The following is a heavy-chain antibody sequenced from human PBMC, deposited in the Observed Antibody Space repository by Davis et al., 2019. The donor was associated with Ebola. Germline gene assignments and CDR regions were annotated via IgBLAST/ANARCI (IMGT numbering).Heavy chain of an antibody. J-gene: IGHJ3*02. Sequence: AASVKVSCKASGYTFTNYGITWVRQAPGQGLEWMGWINPHNGNTNYAQNVQGRVIMTSDTATTTAYMEVGSLRSDDTAVYYCAAGGSRGGFDIWGQGTMVTVSS. D-gene: IGHD1-26*01. V-gene: IGHV1-18*04. CDR3: AAGGSRGGFDI. CDR1: GYTFTNYG. CDR2: INPHNGNT.